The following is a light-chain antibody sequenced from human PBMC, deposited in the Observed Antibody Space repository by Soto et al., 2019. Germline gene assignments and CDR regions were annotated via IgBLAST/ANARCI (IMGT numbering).Light chain of an antibody. J-gene: IGLJ1*01. Sequence: QAVLTQPPSASGTPGQRVTISCSGSSSNIGAGYDVHWYLQLPGTAPKLLVYTNNNRPSGVPDRFSGSKSGTSASLAITGLQAEDEADYYCQSYDNRLSAYVFGTGTKLTVL. CDR3: QSYDNRLSAYV. V-gene: IGLV1-40*01. CDR2: TNN. CDR1: SSNIGAGYD.